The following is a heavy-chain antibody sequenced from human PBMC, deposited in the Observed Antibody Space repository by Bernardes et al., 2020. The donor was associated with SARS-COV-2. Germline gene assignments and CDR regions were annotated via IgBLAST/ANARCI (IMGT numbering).Heavy chain of an antibody. CDR3: AKGELGDSGDY. V-gene: IGHV3-9*01. J-gene: IGHJ4*02. CDR1: GFTFDDYA. Sequence: GGSLRLSCAASGFTFDDYAMHWVRQAPGKGLEWVSGISWNSGSIGYADSVKGRFTISRDNAKNSLYLQMNSLRAEDTALYYCAKGELGDSGDYWGQGTLVTVSS. CDR2: ISWNSGSI. D-gene: IGHD4-17*01.